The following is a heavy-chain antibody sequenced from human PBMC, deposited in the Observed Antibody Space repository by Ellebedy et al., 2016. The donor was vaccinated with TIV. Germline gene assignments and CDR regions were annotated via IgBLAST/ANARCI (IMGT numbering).Heavy chain of an antibody. D-gene: IGHD3-10*01. Sequence: GESLKISCAASGFTVSSNYMSWVRQAPGKGLEWVAVISDDGSNKYYADSVKGRFTISRDNSKNTLYLQMNSLRAEDTAVYYCARDRASHPNYWGQGTLVAVSS. CDR3: ARDRASHPNY. CDR1: GFTVSSNY. CDR2: ISDDGSNK. J-gene: IGHJ4*02. V-gene: IGHV3-30-3*01.